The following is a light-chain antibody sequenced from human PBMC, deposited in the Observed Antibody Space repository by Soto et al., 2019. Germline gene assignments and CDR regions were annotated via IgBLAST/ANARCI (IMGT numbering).Light chain of an antibody. CDR2: DAS. J-gene: IGKJ1*01. CDR1: QSISRW. Sequence: DIQMTQSPSTLSASVGYRFTLTCRASQSISRWLAWYQQKPGKAPKLLIYDASTLESGVPTRFSGSGSGTEFTLTISSLHPDDFATYYCQQYNILSTFGQGTKVNIK. CDR3: QQYNILST. V-gene: IGKV1-5*01.